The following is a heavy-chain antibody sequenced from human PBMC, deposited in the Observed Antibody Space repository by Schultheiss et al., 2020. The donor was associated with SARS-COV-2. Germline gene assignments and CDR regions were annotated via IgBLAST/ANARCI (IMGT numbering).Heavy chain of an antibody. Sequence: SVKVSCKASGGTFSSYAISWVRQAPGQGLEWMGGIIAIFHTANYAQKFQGRVTITADESTSTAYMELSSLRSEDTAVYYCARDMTTVTIDAFDIWGQGTTVTVSS. CDR1: GGTFSSYA. CDR2: IIAIFHTA. V-gene: IGHV1-69*13. CDR3: ARDMTTVTIDAFDI. J-gene: IGHJ3*02. D-gene: IGHD4-17*01.